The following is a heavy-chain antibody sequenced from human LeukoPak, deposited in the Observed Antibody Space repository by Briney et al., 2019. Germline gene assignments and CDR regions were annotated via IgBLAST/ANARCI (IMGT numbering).Heavy chain of an antibody. CDR1: EFTFSSYS. J-gene: IGHJ6*04. Sequence: GGSLRLSCAASEFTFSSYSMNWVRQAPAKGLEWVSSISSSSSYIYYADSVKGRFTISRDNAENSLYLQMNSLRAEDTAVYYCARPIWWNGHLSYGMDVWGKGTTVTVSS. V-gene: IGHV3-21*01. CDR2: ISSSSSYI. D-gene: IGHD1-1*01. CDR3: ARPIWWNGHLSYGMDV.